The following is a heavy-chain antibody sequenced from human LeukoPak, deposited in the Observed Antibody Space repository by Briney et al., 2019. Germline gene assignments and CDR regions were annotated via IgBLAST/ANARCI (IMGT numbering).Heavy chain of an antibody. Sequence: SETLSLTCTVSGGSISSYYWSWSRQPPGKGLEWIGYIYYSGSTNYNPSLKSRVNISVATSKNQFSLKLSSVTAAATAVYYCARGPGGYSYGYYFDYWGQGTLVTVSS. V-gene: IGHV4-59*01. D-gene: IGHD5-18*01. J-gene: IGHJ4*02. CDR2: IYYSGST. CDR1: GGSISSYY. CDR3: ARGPGGYSYGYYFDY.